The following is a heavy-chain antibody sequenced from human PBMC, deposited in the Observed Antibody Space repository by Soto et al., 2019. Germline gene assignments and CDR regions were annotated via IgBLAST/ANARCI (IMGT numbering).Heavy chain of an antibody. CDR1: GGSISSGDYY. V-gene: IGHV4-30-4*01. D-gene: IGHD5-12*01. J-gene: IGHJ4*02. Sequence: TLSLTCTVSGGSISSGDYYWSWIRQPPGKGLEWIGYIYYSGSTYYNPSLKSRVTISVDTSKNQFSLKLSSVTAADTAVYYCARYSGYDSYYFDYWGQGTLVTVSS. CDR3: ARYSGYDSYYFDY. CDR2: IYYSGST.